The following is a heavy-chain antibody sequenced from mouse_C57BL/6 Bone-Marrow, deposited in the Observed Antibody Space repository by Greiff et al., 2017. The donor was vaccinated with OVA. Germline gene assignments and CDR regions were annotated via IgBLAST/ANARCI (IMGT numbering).Heavy chain of an antibody. Sequence: VQLQQPGAELVKPGASVKLSCKASGYTFTSYWMHWVKQRPGQGLEWIGMIHPNSGSTNYNEKFKSKATLTVDKSSSTAYMQLSSLTSEDSAVYYCAREGVITPFFDYWGQGTTLTVSS. CDR2: IHPNSGST. J-gene: IGHJ2*01. CDR1: GYTFTSYW. CDR3: AREGVITPFFDY. V-gene: IGHV1-64*01. D-gene: IGHD1-1*01.